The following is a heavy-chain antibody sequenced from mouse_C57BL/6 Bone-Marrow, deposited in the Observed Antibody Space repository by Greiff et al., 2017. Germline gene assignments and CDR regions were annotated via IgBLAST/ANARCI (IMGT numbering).Heavy chain of an antibody. CDR3: SRGRLRRGFAY. Sequence: VQLLQPGTELVKPGASVKLSCKASGYTFTSYWMHWVKQRPGQGLEWIGNINPSNGGTTYNEKFKSKATLTVDKSSSQAFMQLSSLTSEDSAAYYCSRGRLRRGFAYWGQGTLVTVSA. V-gene: IGHV1-53*01. CDR2: INPSNGGT. D-gene: IGHD2-2*01. CDR1: GYTFTSYW. J-gene: IGHJ3*01.